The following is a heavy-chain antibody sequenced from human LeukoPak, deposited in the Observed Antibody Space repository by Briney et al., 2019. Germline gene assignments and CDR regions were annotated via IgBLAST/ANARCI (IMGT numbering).Heavy chain of an antibody. D-gene: IGHD5-18*01. V-gene: IGHV4-59*08. CDR2: IYYSGST. Sequence: SETLSLTCTVSGGSISSYYWSWIRQAPGKGLEGIGYIYYSGSTNYNPSLKSRVTISVDTSKNQFSLKLSSVTAAATAVYYCARFGYSYGNFDYWGQGTLVTVSS. J-gene: IGHJ4*02. CDR1: GGSISSYY. CDR3: ARFGYSYGNFDY.